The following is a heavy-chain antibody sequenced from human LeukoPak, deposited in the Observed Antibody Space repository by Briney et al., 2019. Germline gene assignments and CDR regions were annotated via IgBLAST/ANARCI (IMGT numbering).Heavy chain of an antibody. CDR2: IYYSGST. D-gene: IGHD4-11*01. Sequence: SETLSLTCTVSGGSISSSSYYWGWIRQPPGKGLEWIGSIYYSGSTYYNPSLKSRVTISVDTSKNQFSLKLSSVTAADTAVYYCARDHSPFDYWGQGTLVTVSS. CDR1: GGSISSSSYY. CDR3: ARDHSPFDY. V-gene: IGHV4-39*07. J-gene: IGHJ4*02.